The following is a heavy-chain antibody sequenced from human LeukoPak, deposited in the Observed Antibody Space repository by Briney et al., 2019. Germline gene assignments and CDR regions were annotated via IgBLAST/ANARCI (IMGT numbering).Heavy chain of an antibody. V-gene: IGHV4-59*08. Sequence: SETLSLTCTVSGGSISSQHWSWIRQPPGKGLEWIGYIYYSGSTNYKPSLKSRVTISVDTSKNQFSLKLTSVTAADTAEYYCARHLDIAAFGTFDYWGQGTLVTVSS. D-gene: IGHD6-6*01. J-gene: IGHJ4*02. CDR2: IYYSGST. CDR3: ARHLDIAAFGTFDY. CDR1: GGSISSQH.